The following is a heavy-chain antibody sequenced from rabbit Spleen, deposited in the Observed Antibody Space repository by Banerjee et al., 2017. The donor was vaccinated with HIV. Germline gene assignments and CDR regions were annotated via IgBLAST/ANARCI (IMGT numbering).Heavy chain of an antibody. CDR1: GIDFSSDG. J-gene: IGHJ4*01. CDR3: VREVYHILGL. Sequence: QLVESGGGLVTLGGSLKLSCTVSGIDFSSDGIVWVRQAPGKGLEWIGYIDPVFGIAVYASWVNGQFTISRDNAQNTLYLQLNSLTAADTATYFCVREVYHILGLWGPGTLVTVS. CDR2: IDPVFGIA. D-gene: IGHD1-1*01. V-gene: IGHV1S7*01.